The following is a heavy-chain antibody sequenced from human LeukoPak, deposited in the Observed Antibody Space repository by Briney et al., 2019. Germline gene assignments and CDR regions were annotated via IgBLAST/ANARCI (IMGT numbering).Heavy chain of an antibody. CDR3: ARDWYYDFWSGGDY. CDR1: GFTFSSYA. CDR2: ISGSGGST. J-gene: IGHJ4*02. D-gene: IGHD3-3*01. V-gene: IGHV3-23*01. Sequence: PGGSLRLSCAASGFTFSSYAMSWVRQAPGKGLEWVSAISGSGGSTYYADSVKGRFTISRDNAKNSLYLQMNSLRAEDTAVYYCARDWYYDFWSGGDYWGQGTLVTVSS.